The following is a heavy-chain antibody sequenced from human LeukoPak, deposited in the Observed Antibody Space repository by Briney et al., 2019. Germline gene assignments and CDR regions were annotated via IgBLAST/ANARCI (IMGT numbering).Heavy chain of an antibody. J-gene: IGHJ4*02. D-gene: IGHD6-13*01. CDR1: GFTFSDYY. CDR2: ISSSGSTI. Sequence: GGSLRLSCAASGFTFSDYYMSWIRQAPGKGLEWVSYISSSGSTIYYADSVKGRFTISRDNAKNSLYPQMNSLRAEDTAVYYCARDSRPYSSSFFYFDYWGQGTLVTVPS. V-gene: IGHV3-11*01. CDR3: ARDSRPYSSSFFYFDY.